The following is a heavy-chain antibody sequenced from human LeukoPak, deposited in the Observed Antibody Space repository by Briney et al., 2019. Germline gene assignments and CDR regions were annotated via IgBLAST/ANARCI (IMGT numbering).Heavy chain of an antibody. J-gene: IGHJ4*02. CDR3: ATGYYGSGSYYKGHYCFDY. D-gene: IGHD3-10*01. CDR1: GYTFTSYG. V-gene: IGHV1-18*01. Sequence: ASVKVSCKASGYTFTSYGISWVRQAPGQGLEWMGWISAYNGNTDYAQKLQGRVTMTTDTSTSTAYMELRSLRSDDTAVYYCATGYYGSGSYYKGHYCFDYWGQGTLVTVSS. CDR2: ISAYNGNT.